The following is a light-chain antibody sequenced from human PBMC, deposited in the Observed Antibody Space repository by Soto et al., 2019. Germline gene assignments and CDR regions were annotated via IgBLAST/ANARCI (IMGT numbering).Light chain of an antibody. Sequence: IVLTQSPGTLSLSPGERATLSCRASQSVSNNYLAWYQQKPGQAPRLLIYGASNRATGIPDRFSGSGSGTEFTLTISSLQPEDFAVYYCHQYNNWPSWTFGQGTKVDIK. CDR3: HQYNNWPSWT. CDR2: GAS. J-gene: IGKJ1*01. CDR1: QSVSNN. V-gene: IGKV3D-15*01.